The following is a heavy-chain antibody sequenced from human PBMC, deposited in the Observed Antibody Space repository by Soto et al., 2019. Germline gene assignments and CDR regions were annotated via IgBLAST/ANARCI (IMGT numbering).Heavy chain of an antibody. V-gene: IGHV1-69*12. J-gene: IGHJ6*02. CDR2: IIPIFGTA. CDR3: ASLTPKGMDV. CDR1: DGTFSSYA. Sequence: QVQLVQSGAEVKKPGSKQKVSCKDSDGTFSSYAISWVRQAPGQGLEWMGGIIPIFGTANYAQKFQGRVTITADESTSTAYMELSSLISEDTAVYYCASLTPKGMDVWGQGTTVTVSS.